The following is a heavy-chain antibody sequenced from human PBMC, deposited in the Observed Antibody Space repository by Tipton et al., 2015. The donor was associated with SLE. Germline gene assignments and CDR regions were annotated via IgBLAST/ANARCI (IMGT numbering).Heavy chain of an antibody. CDR3: ARAGRAWNFFDY. D-gene: IGHD1-1*01. CDR2: IYHSGST. Sequence: TLSLTCTVSGYSISSGYYWGWIRQPPGKGLEWIGSIYHSGSTYYNPSLKSRVTISVDTSKNQFSLKLSSVTAADTAVYYCARAGRAWNFFDYWGQGTLVTVSS. CDR1: GYSISSGYY. V-gene: IGHV4-38-2*02. J-gene: IGHJ4*02.